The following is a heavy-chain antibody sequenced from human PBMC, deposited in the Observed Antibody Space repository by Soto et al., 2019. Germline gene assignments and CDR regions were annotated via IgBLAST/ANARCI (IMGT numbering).Heavy chain of an antibody. J-gene: IGHJ4*02. CDR1: XFTFXXXE. Sequence: EVQLVESGGGXXXXXXXLTLSCAASXFTFXXXEMHWVRQPXXXGLQWISYISAYASGTYYADSVRGRFTISRDNARNSLSLQMNSLRVDDTAIYYCVRDLHEPLPADVLRVTRWGQGTQVTVSS. CDR3: VRDLHEPLPADVLRVTR. CDR2: ISAYASGT. D-gene: IGHD3-3*01. V-gene: IGHV3-48*03.